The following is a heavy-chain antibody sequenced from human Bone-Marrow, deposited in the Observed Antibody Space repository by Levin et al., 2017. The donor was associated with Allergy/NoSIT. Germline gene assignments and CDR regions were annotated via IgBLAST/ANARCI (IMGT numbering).Heavy chain of an antibody. J-gene: IGHJ3*01. D-gene: IGHD3-22*01. V-gene: IGHV3-23*01. Sequence: PGGSLRLSCAASGFTFNSHAMSWVRQAPGKGLEWVAEVGGSGVRTDYADSVKGRFTISRDSSTNTVYLQMTSLRAEDTAKYFCSRRQIFYYSGGYWDKAAFDFWGQGTMVTVSS. CDR2: VGGSGVRT. CDR3: SRRQIFYYSGGYWDKAAFDF. CDR1: GFTFNSHA.